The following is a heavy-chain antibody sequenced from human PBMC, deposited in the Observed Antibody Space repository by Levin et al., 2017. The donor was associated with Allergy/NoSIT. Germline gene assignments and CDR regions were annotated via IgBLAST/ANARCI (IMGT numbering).Heavy chain of an antibody. CDR2: ISYDGSNK. CDR3: AKVAGDLSTSIAAAGMGE. V-gene: IGHV3-30*18. J-gene: IGHJ4*02. D-gene: IGHD6-13*01. Sequence: GESLKISCAASGFTFSSYGMHWVRQAPGKGLEWVAVISYDGSNKYYADSVKGRFTISRDNSKNTLYLQMNSLRAEDTAVYYCAKVAGDLSTSIAAAGMGEWGQGTLVTVSS. CDR1: GFTFSSYG.